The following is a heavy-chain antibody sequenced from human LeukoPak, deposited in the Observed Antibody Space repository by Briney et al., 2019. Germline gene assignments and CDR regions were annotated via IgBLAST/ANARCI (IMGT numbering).Heavy chain of an antibody. CDR1: GFTLVSYA. D-gene: IGHD4-23*01. CDR2: ISSSSSYI. Sequence: KPGGSLRLSCAPSGFTLVSYAMNWVRQPQGKGLEWVSSISSSSSYIYYADSLKGRFTISRDSAKNSLYLQMNSLRADDTAVYYCARRRWNDYWGQGTLVTVSS. V-gene: IGHV3-21*01. J-gene: IGHJ4*02. CDR3: ARRRWNDY.